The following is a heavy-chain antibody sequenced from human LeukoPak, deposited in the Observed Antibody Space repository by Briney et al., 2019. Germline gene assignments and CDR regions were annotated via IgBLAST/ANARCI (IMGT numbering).Heavy chain of an antibody. V-gene: IGHV3-7*01. CDR1: GFTFSSYW. D-gene: IGHD1-1*01. CDR3: VRESRPGGAMGLYHNLDY. J-gene: IGHJ4*02. Sequence: GGSQRLSCAASGFTFSSYWMSWVRQAPGKGLEWVANIKEDGTEKNLVDSVKGRFTISRDNTKNLLFLEMNNLRGDDTAIYYCVRESRPGGAMGLYHNLDYWGQGTLVAVSS. CDR2: IKEDGTEK.